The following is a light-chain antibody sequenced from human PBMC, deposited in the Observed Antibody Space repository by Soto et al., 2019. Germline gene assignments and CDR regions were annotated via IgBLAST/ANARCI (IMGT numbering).Light chain of an antibody. Sequence: EIVMTQSPDTLSVSPGEGATLSCRASQSVKNDLAWYRQKPGQAPRLLIYVASTRPTDIPARFSGSGSGTEFTLTISSLQSEDFAVYYCQQYKKWPPTFGQGTK. J-gene: IGKJ1*01. CDR2: VAS. CDR3: QQYKKWPPT. CDR1: QSVKND. V-gene: IGKV3D-15*01.